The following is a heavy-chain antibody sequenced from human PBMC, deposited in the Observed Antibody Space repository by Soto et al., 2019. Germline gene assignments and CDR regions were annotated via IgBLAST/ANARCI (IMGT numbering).Heavy chain of an antibody. J-gene: IGHJ6*02. CDR1: GGSISSGGYS. Sequence: PSETLSLTCAVSGGSISSGGYSWSWIRQPPGKGLEWIGYIYHSGSTYYNPSLKSRVTISVDRSKNQFSLKLSSVTAADTAVYYCARADGGLYYYYGMDVWGQGTTVTVSS. D-gene: IGHD3-10*01. CDR2: IYHSGST. CDR3: ARADGGLYYYYGMDV. V-gene: IGHV4-30-2*01.